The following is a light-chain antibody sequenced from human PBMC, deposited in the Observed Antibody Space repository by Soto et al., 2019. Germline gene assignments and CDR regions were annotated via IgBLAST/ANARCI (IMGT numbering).Light chain of an antibody. CDR1: SSDIGFFDF. CDR2: EVT. J-gene: IGLJ3*02. V-gene: IGLV2-23*02. Sequence: QSVLTQPASASGSPGQSITISCTGTSSDIGFFDFVSWYQQHPGKAPKLIIHEVTKRPSGISDRFSGSKSGNTASLTISGLQAEDEAEYFCCSYAGSTTWVFGGGTKLTVL. CDR3: CSYAGSTTWV.